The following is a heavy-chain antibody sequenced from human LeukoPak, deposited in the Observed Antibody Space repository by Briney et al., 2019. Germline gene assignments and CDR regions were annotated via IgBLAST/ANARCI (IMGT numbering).Heavy chain of an antibody. V-gene: IGHV3-23*01. CDR3: AKANKYDFWSGYYTGN. Sequence: GGSLRLSCAASGFTFSSYAMSWVRQAPGKGLEWVSAISGSGGSTHYADSVKGRFTISRDNSKNTLYLQMNSLRAEDTAVYYCAKANKYDFWSGYYTGNWGQGTLVTVSS. D-gene: IGHD3-3*01. CDR2: ISGSGGST. J-gene: IGHJ4*02. CDR1: GFTFSSYA.